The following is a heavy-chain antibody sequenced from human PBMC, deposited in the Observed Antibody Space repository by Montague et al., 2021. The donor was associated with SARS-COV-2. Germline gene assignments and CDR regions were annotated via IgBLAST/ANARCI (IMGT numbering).Heavy chain of an antibody. CDR3: ARAHSGSWAHLDN. J-gene: IGHJ4*02. CDR2: IYTSGTT. Sequence: SLSLTCTVSGGSITNNIDYWAWIRQPAGKGLEWIGRIYTSGTTDYSFSLKSRVTISVDTSKNQFSLRLTSVTAADTAVYYCARAHSGSWAHLDNWGQGSLVTVSS. V-gene: IGHV4-61*02. CDR1: GGSITNNIDY. D-gene: IGHD5-12*01.